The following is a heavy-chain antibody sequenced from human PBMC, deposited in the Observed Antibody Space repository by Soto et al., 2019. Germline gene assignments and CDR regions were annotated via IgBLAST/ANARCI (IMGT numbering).Heavy chain of an antibody. CDR3: ARVCAGAATSRYFDY. Sequence: QVQLQESGPGLVKPSQTLSLTCTVSGGSISSGGYYWSWIRPHPGKGLEWIGYIYYSGSTYYNPSLKSRVTISVDTSKNHFSLKLSSVTAADTAVYYCARVCAGAATSRYFDYWGQGTLVTVSS. V-gene: IGHV4-31*03. CDR1: GGSISSGGYY. CDR2: IYYSGST. D-gene: IGHD2-15*01. J-gene: IGHJ4*02.